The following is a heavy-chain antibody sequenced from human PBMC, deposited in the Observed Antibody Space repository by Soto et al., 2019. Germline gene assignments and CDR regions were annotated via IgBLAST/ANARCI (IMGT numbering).Heavy chain of an antibody. CDR2: INHSGST. CDR3: ARGTQQLVAGAMDV. V-gene: IGHV4-34*01. D-gene: IGHD6-6*01. J-gene: IGHJ6*02. CDR1: GGSFSGYY. Sequence: SETLSLTCAVYGGSFSGYYWSWIRQPPGKGLEWIGEINHSGSTNYNPSLKSRVTISVDTSKNQFSLKLSSVTAADTAVYYCARGTQQLVAGAMDVWGQGTTVTVSS.